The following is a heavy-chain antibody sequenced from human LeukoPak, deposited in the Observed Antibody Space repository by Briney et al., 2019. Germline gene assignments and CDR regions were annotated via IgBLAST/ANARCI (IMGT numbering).Heavy chain of an antibody. CDR3: ARVTRSGLAIDY. CDR2: ISSSGSTI. Sequence: GALRLPFSAFGFPFHDFFLRLVRQAPGKGLEWVSYISSSGSTIYYADSVKGRFTISRDNAKNSLYLQMNSLRAEDTAVYYCARVTRSGLAIDYWGQGTLVTVSS. V-gene: IGHV3-11*01. J-gene: IGHJ4*02. CDR1: GFPFHDFF. D-gene: IGHD2-15*01.